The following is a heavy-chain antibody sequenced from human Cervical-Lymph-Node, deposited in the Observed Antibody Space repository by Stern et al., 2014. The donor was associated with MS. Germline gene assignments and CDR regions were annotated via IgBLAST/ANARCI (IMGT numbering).Heavy chain of an antibody. Sequence: VQLVESGAEVTKPGSSVKLSCKASGGTFSKFPSSWVRQAPGQGLEWMGGIFPVFGTPTYAQEFRGRVTITADFATSTVYMELSSLRSDDAAVYYCALSSETSDRWYSLGYDLWGQGTLVTVSS. CDR3: ALSSETSDRWYSLGYDL. D-gene: IGHD6-13*01. V-gene: IGHV1-69*01. CDR1: GGTFSKFP. CDR2: IFPVFGTP. J-gene: IGHJ5*02.